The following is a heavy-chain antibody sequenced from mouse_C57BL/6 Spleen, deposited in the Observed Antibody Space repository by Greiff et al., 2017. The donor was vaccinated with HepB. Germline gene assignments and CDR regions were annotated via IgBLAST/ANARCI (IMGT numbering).Heavy chain of an antibody. CDR1: GYTFTSYW. Sequence: QVQLQHPGAELVRPGSSVKLSCKASGYTFTSYWMHWVKQRPIQGLEWIGNIDPSDSETHYNQKFKDKATLTVDKSSSTAYMQLSSLTSEDSAVYYCARSAAQALDYWGQGTTLTVSS. D-gene: IGHD3-2*02. V-gene: IGHV1-52*01. J-gene: IGHJ2*01. CDR2: IDPSDSET. CDR3: ARSAAQALDY.